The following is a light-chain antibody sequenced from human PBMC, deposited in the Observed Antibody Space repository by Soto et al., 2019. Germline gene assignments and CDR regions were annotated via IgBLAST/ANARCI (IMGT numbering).Light chain of an antibody. CDR1: SSNIGADYD. J-gene: IGLJ1*01. V-gene: IGLV1-40*01. Sequence: QSVLTQPPSVSGAPGQRVTISCTGSSSNIGADYDVHWYQRLPGTAPKVLIYGNNNRPSGVPDRFSGSKSGTSASLAITGLQAEDEADYYCQSYDSSLSGSYVFGTGTKLTVL. CDR2: GNN. CDR3: QSYDSSLSGSYV.